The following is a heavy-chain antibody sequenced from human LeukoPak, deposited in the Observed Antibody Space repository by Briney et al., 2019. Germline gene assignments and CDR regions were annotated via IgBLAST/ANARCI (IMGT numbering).Heavy chain of an antibody. V-gene: IGHV3-23*01. CDR1: GFTFTSYA. Sequence: PGGSLRLSCAASGFTFTSYAMSWVRQAPGKVLEWVSAISDSGGSTYYADSVKGRFTISRDNSKNTLYLQMNSLRAEDTAVYYCAKGYCSGGSCYYMDVWGKGTTVTVSS. CDR3: AKGYCSGGSCYYMDV. CDR2: ISDSGGST. J-gene: IGHJ6*03. D-gene: IGHD2-15*01.